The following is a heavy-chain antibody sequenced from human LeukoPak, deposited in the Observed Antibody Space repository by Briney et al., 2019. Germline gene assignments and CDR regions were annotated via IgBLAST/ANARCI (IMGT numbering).Heavy chain of an antibody. CDR1: GFTLSDNY. CDR3: AREARCSGGSCYDGDWFDP. Sequence: PGGSLRLSCAASGFTLSDNYMSWVRQAPGKGLEGGSVIYSGGSTYYADSVKGRFTISRDNSKNTLYLQMNSLRAEDTAVYYCAREARCSGGSCYDGDWFDPWGQGTLVTVSS. J-gene: IGHJ5*02. D-gene: IGHD2-15*01. CDR2: IYSGGST. V-gene: IGHV3-66*01.